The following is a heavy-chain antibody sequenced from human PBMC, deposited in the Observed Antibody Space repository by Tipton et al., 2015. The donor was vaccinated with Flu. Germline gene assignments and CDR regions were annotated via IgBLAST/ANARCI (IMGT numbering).Heavy chain of an antibody. J-gene: IGHJ6*02. D-gene: IGHD6-19*01. V-gene: IGHV3-23*01. CDR2: ISGSGGST. CDR1: GFTFSSYA. Sequence: SLRLSCAASGFTFSSYAMSWVRQAPGKGLEWVSAISGSGGSTYYADSVKGRFTISRDNSKNTLYLQMNSLRAEDTAVYYCAKFGSGWYVSEYYYYGMDVWGQGTPVTVSS. CDR3: AKFGSGWYVSEYYYYGMDV.